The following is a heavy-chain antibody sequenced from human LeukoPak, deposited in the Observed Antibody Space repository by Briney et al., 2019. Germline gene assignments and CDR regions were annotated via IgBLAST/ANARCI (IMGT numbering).Heavy chain of an antibody. V-gene: IGHV3-23*01. Sequence: PGGSLRLSCAASGFTFNSYAMNWVRQAPGKGLEWVSTISSSGNNTYYTDSVKGRFTISRDNSKNTLFLQMNSLRVDDTAVYYCARDNSVGETAWWFDPWGQGTLVTVSS. CDR3: ARDNSVGETAWWFDP. CDR1: GFTFNSYA. CDR2: ISSSGNNT. D-gene: IGHD1-26*01. J-gene: IGHJ5*02.